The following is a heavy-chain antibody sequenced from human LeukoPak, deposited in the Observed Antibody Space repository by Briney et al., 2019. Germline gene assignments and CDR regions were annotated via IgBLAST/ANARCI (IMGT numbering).Heavy chain of an antibody. V-gene: IGHV3-23*01. CDR1: GITLSNYG. CDR3: ARGYFYFDY. J-gene: IGHJ4*02. D-gene: IGHD2/OR15-2a*01. CDR2: ISDSGGST. Sequence: GGSLRLSCAVSGITLSNYGMSWVRQAPGKGLEWVAGISDSGGSTNYADSVKGRFTISRDNPKNTLYLQMNSLRAEDTAVYFCARGYFYFDYWGQGTLVTVSS.